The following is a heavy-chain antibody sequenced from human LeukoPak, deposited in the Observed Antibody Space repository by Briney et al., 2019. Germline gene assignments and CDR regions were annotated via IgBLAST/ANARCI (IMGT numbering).Heavy chain of an antibody. Sequence: KSSETLSLTCAVYGGSFSGYYWSWIRQPPGKGLEWIGKINHSGSTNYNPSLKSRVTISVDTSKNQFSLKLSSVTAADTAVYYCARHPRLPILTGYYEVAYYYMDVWGKGTTVTVSS. J-gene: IGHJ6*03. D-gene: IGHD3-9*01. CDR2: INHSGST. V-gene: IGHV4-34*01. CDR1: GGSFSGYY. CDR3: ARHPRLPILTGYYEVAYYYMDV.